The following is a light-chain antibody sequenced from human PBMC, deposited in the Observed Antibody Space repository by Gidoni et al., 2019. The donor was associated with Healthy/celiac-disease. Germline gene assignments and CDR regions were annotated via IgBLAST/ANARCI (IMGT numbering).Light chain of an antibody. J-gene: IGKJ4*01. CDR3: QQYNNWPGRLT. V-gene: IGKV3-15*01. CDR2: GAS. Sequence: EIVMTQSPATLSVSPGERATLSCRASQGVSSNLAWYQQKPGQAPRLLIYGASTRATGIPARFSGSGSGTEFTLTISSLQSEDFAVYYCQQYNNWPGRLTFGGGTKVEIK. CDR1: QGVSSN.